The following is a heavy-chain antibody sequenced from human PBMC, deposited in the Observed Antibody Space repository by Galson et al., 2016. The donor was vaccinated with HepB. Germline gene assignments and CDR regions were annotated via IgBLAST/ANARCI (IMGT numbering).Heavy chain of an antibody. J-gene: IGHJ6*02. Sequence: SLRLSCAASGFILSKNVMHWVRQAPGKGLEWVALIWYDGNVKYYADFVRGRFTISRDNSKNTVYLQLNNLRGEDSAVYYCARGEEAYHMDFYYGIDVWGQGTTVTV. CDR1: GFILSKNV. CDR3: ARGEEAYHMDFYYGIDV. D-gene: IGHD2-2*01. V-gene: IGHV3-33*01. CDR2: IWYDGNVK.